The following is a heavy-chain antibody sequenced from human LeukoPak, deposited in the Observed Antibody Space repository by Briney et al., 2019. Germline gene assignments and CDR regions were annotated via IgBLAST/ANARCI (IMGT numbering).Heavy chain of an antibody. CDR1: GFTFSSYW. J-gene: IGHJ4*02. CDR2: IKQDGSEK. Sequence: PGGSLRLSCAASGFTFSSYWMSWVRQAPGKGLEWVANIKQDGSEKYYVDSVKGRFTISRDNAKNSLYLQMNSLRAEDTAVYYCARAGGTIFGVVIDYWGQGTLVTVSS. V-gene: IGHV3-7*04. CDR3: ARAGGTIFGVVIDY. D-gene: IGHD3-3*01.